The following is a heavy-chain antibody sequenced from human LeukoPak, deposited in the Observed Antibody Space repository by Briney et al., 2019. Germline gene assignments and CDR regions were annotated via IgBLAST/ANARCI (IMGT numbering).Heavy chain of an antibody. V-gene: IGHV4-59*01. CDR2: IYYSGST. CDR1: GGSISSYY. CDR3: ARVRTYDYSIDY. D-gene: IGHD4-11*01. J-gene: IGHJ4*02. Sequence: PSETLSLTCTVSGGSISSYYWSWIRQPPGKGLEWIGYIYYSGSTNYNPSLKSRVTISVDTSKNQFSLKLSSVTAADTAVYYCARVRTYDYSIDYWGQGTLVTVSS.